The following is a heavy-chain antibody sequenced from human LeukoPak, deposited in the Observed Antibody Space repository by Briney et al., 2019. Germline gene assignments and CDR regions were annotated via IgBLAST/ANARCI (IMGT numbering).Heavy chain of an antibody. CDR1: GDSVSSNSAA. V-gene: IGHV6-1*01. J-gene: IGHJ5*02. CDR3: ARGEGYCGGGSCLDP. Sequence: SQTLSLTSAISGDSVSSNSAAWNWIRQSPSRGLGWLGRTYYRAKWYNDYAVSAKSRITINPDTSKNQFSLQLNSVTPEDTAVYYCARGEGYCGGGSCLDPWGQGTLVTVSS. D-gene: IGHD2-15*01. CDR2: TYYRAKWYN.